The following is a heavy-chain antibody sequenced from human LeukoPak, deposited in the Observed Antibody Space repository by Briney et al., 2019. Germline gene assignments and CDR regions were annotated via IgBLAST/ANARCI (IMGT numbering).Heavy chain of an antibody. J-gene: IGHJ5*02. CDR1: GFTFSSYA. D-gene: IGHD2-15*01. CDR2: ISYDGSNK. Sequence: GGSLRLSCAASGFTFSSYAMHWVRQAPGKGLEWVAVISYDGSNKYYADSVKGRFTISRDNSKNTLYLQMNSLRAEDTAVYYCAREEILYNWFDPWGQGTLVTVSS. CDR3: AREEILYNWFDP. V-gene: IGHV3-30-3*01.